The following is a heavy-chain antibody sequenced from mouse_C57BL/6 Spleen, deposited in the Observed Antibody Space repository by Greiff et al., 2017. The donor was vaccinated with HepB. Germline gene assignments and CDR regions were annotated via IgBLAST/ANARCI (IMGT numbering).Heavy chain of an antibody. CDR3: ALGNYVYWYFDV. CDR2: INPSNGGT. CDR1: GYTFTSYW. V-gene: IGHV1-53*01. D-gene: IGHD2-1*01. J-gene: IGHJ1*03. Sequence: QVQLQQSGTELVKPGASVKLSCKASGYTFTSYWMHWVKQRPGQGLEWIGNINPSNGGTNYNEKFKSKATLTVDKSSSTAYMQLSSLTSEDSAVYYCALGNYVYWYFDVWGTGTTVTVSS.